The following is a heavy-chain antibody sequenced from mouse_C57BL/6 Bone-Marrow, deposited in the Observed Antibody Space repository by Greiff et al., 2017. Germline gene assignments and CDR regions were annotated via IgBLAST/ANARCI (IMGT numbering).Heavy chain of an antibody. CDR1: GYTFTTYP. D-gene: IGHD1-1*01. J-gene: IGHJ2*01. Sequence: QVQLQQSGAELVKPGASVKMSCTASGYTFTTYPIEWMKQNHGKSLEWIGNFQPYNDDTKYNENFKGKATLTVEKSSSTVYLELSRLTTDDSAVYYCARVNYDGSSWDYFDYWGKGTTLTVSS. V-gene: IGHV1-47*01. CDR2: FQPYNDDT. CDR3: ARVNYDGSSWDYFDY.